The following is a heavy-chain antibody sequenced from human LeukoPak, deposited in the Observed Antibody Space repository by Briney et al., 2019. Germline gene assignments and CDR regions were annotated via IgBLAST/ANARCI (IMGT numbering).Heavy chain of an antibody. CDR2: IIPILGIA. J-gene: IGHJ4*02. CDR1: GGTFSSYA. CDR3: ARDLFFDSSGYDY. V-gene: IGHV1-69*04. D-gene: IGHD3-22*01. Sequence: SLTVSCKASGGTFSSYAISWVRQAPEQGLEWMGRIIPILGIANYAQNFPGRVTTTADTSTTTAYMELSSLTSEYTAVYYCARDLFFDSSGYDYWGQGTLVTVSS.